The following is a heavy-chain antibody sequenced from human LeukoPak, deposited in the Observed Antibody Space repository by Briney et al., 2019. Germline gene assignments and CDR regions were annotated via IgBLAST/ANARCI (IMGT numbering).Heavy chain of an antibody. J-gene: IGHJ3*02. Sequence: GGSLRLSCAASGFTFSSYGMHWVGQAPGTGLEWVAVISYDGSNKDYADSVKGRFTISRDKSKNTLYLQMNSLRAEDTAMYYCARGGTDIVVVVAATRFAFDIWGQGTVVTVSS. V-gene: IGHV3-30*03. CDR2: ISYDGSNK. CDR3: ARGGTDIVVVVAATRFAFDI. CDR1: GFTFSSYG. D-gene: IGHD2-15*01.